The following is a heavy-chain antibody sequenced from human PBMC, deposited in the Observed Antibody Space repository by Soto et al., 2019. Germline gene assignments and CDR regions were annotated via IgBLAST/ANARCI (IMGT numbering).Heavy chain of an antibody. J-gene: IGHJ5*02. CDR1: GGSMTGYF. CDR2: VYNSGNT. CDR3: ARTHWVSGTES. D-gene: IGHD6-19*01. Sequence: QVQLQESGPGLVKPSETLSLTCTVSGGSMTGYFWSWIRQPAGKALEWIGHVYNSGNTDYNPSLASRITMAVDTSKRQFSLKVKSVTAADTAVYYCARTHWVSGTESWGQGILVTVSS. V-gene: IGHV4-4*07.